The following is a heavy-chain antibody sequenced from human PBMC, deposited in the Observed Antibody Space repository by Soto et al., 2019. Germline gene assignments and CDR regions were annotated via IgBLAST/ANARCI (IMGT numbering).Heavy chain of an antibody. V-gene: IGHV3-30*18. CDR1: GFTFSSYG. J-gene: IGHJ4*02. Sequence: GGSLRLSCAASGFTFSSYGRHWVRQAPGKGLEWVAVISYDGSNKYYADSVKGRFTISRDNSKNTLYLQMNSLRAEDTALYYCAKDREDYGDPYYFDYWGQGTLVTVSS. D-gene: IGHD4-17*01. CDR3: AKDREDYGDPYYFDY. CDR2: ISYDGSNK.